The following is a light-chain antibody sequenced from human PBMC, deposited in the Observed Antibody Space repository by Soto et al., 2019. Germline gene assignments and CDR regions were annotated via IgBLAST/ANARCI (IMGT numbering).Light chain of an antibody. CDR3: SSYTSSSVV. Sequence: QSALTQPASVSGSPGQSVTISCTGTSSDVGSYNSVSWYQQPPDTAPKLMIYEVSNRPSGVPDRFSGSKSGNTASLTISGLQAEDEADYYSSSYTSSSVVFGVGTKLTVL. J-gene: IGLJ2*01. CDR1: SSDVGSYNS. CDR2: EVS. V-gene: IGLV2-18*02.